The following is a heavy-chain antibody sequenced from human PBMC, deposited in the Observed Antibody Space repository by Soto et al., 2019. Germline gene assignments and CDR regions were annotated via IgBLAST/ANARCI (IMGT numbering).Heavy chain of an antibody. CDR2: IIPIFGTA. CDR3: AIDIVVVPAALSPNWFDP. CDR1: GGTFSSYA. D-gene: IGHD2-2*01. J-gene: IGHJ5*02. Sequence: ASVKVSCKASGGTFSSYAISWVRQAPGQGLEWMGGIIPIFGTANYAQKFQGRVTITADESTSTAYMELSSLRSEDTAVYYCAIDIVVVPAALSPNWFDPWDQGTLVTVSS. V-gene: IGHV1-69*13.